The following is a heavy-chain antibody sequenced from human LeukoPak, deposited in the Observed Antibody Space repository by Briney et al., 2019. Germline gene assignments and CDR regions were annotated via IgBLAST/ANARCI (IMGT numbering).Heavy chain of an antibody. CDR2: ISYEGSNE. J-gene: IGHJ4*02. CDR3: APRVVGSAPFDY. Sequence: SGGSLRLSCAASGFTFSSYVMHWVRQAPGKRLEWVAIISYEGSNEYYADSVKGRFTISRDNSKNTLYLQMNNLRAEDTAVYYCAPRVVGSAPFDYWGQGTLVTVSS. D-gene: IGHD2-15*01. V-gene: IGHV3-30*04. CDR1: GFTFSSYV.